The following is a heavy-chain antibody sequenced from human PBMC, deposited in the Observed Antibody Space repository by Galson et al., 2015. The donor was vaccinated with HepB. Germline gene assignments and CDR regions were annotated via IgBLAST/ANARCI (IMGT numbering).Heavy chain of an antibody. CDR3: ARVGCSSTSCSAYYYYYMDV. J-gene: IGHJ6*03. D-gene: IGHD2-2*01. CDR1: GFTFSSYS. Sequence: SLRLSCAASGFTFSSYSMNWVRQAPGKGLEWVSSISSSSSYIYYADSVKGRFTISRDNAKNSLYLQMNSLRAEDTAVYYCARVGCSSTSCSAYYYYYMDVWGKGTTVTVSS. CDR2: ISSSSSYI. V-gene: IGHV3-21*01.